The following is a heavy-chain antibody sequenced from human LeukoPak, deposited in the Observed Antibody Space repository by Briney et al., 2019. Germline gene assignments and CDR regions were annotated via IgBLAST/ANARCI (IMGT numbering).Heavy chain of an antibody. V-gene: IGHV1-69*04. CDR1: GGTFSSYA. Sequence: SVKVSCKASGGTFSSYAISWVRQAPGQGLEWMGRIIPILGIANYAQKFQGRVTITADKSTSTDYMELSSLRSEDTAVCYCARDHRIAAGINWFDPWGQGTLVTVSS. CDR3: ARDHRIAAGINWFDP. CDR2: IIPILGIA. D-gene: IGHD6-13*01. J-gene: IGHJ5*02.